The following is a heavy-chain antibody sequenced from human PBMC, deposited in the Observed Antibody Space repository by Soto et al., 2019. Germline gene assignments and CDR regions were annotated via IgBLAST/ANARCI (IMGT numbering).Heavy chain of an antibody. J-gene: IGHJ3*02. CDR1: GYTFPSYG. Sequence: ASVKVSCKAPGYTFPSYGTSSARQAPGQGPEWMGWISAYNGNTNYAQKLQGRVTMTTDTSTSTAYMELRGLRSDDTAVYYCARDGYYDSGENAFDIWGQGAMVTVSS. CDR2: ISAYNGNT. CDR3: ARDGYYDSGENAFDI. V-gene: IGHV1-18*01. D-gene: IGHD3-22*01.